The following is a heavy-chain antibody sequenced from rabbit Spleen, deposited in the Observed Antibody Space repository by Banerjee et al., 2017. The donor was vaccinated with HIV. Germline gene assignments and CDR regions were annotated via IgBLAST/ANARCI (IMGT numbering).Heavy chain of an antibody. Sequence: QSLVESGGGLVQPGGSLKLSCKASGFDFSNYGVSWVRQAPGKGLEWISCIAGSSSGFTYSATWATGRFTISKTSSTTVTLQMTSLTVADTATYFCARDTGTSFSSYGMDLWGQGTLVTVS. CDR2: IAGSSSGFT. J-gene: IGHJ3*01. V-gene: IGHV1S40*01. CDR1: GFDFSNYG. CDR3: ARDTGTSFSSYGMDL. D-gene: IGHD7-1*01.